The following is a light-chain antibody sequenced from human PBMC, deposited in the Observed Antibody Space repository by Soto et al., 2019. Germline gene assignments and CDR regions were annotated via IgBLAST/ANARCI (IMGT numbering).Light chain of an antibody. J-gene: IGLJ1*01. V-gene: IGLV1-40*01. CDR2: GNS. CDR3: QSYDSSHYV. Sequence: QSALTQPPSVSGAPGQRVTISCTGSSSNIWAGYDVHWYQQLPGTAPKLLIYGNSNRPSGVPDRFSGSKSGTSASLAITGLQAEDEADYYCQSYDSSHYVFGTGTKVTVL. CDR1: SSNIWAGYD.